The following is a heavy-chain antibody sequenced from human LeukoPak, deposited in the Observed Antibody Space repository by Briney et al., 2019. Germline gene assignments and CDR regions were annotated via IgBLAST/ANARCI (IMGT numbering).Heavy chain of an antibody. CDR1: DFSFSTYW. D-gene: IGHD2-21*01. Sequence: GGSLRLSCAASDFSFSTYWMNWVRQAPGKGLEWVANINGDGRSTYYVGSVRGRFTISRDNAENSLYLQMNSLRAEDTAVYYCARGYCGGDCYASAFDIWGQGTMVTVSS. CDR3: ARGYCGGDCYASAFDI. V-gene: IGHV3-7*03. CDR2: INGDGRST. J-gene: IGHJ3*02.